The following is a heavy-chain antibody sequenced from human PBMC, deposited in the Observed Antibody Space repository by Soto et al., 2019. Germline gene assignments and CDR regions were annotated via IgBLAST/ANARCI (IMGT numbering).Heavy chain of an antibody. J-gene: IGHJ4*02. Sequence: QVQLVQSGAEVKKPGASVKVSCKASGYTFTSYDINWVRQATGQGLEWMGWMSPQRGNTGYAQNFQGRVIMTRDTSINTAYLELSSLRSEDTAVYYCARGVDAGLDYWGQGALVTVSS. V-gene: IGHV1-8*01. CDR1: GYTFTSYD. D-gene: IGHD6-13*01. CDR2: MSPQRGNT. CDR3: ARGVDAGLDY.